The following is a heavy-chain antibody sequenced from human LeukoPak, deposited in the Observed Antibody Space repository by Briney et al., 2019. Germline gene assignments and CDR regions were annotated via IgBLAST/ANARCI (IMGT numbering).Heavy chain of an antibody. CDR1: GFTFSGYA. Sequence: GGSLRLSCSASGFTFSGYAMHWVRQAPGKGLEWVAVISYDGSNKYYADSVKGRFTISRDNSKNTLYLQMNSLRAEDTAVYYCARDRENIKIVEMATIRGSYFDYWGQGTLVTVSS. CDR3: ARDRENIKIVEMATIRGSYFDY. CDR2: ISYDGSNK. J-gene: IGHJ4*02. D-gene: IGHD5-24*01. V-gene: IGHV3-30-3*01.